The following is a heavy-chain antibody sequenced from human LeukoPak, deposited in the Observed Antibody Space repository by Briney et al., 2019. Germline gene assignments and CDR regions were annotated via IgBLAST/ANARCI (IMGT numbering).Heavy chain of an antibody. D-gene: IGHD3-22*01. CDR3: ARDRKYYYDSSGCNFDY. CDR1: GGSISSYY. Sequence: PSETLSLTCTVSGGSISSYYWSWIRQPPGKGLEWIGYIYYSGSTNYNPSLKSRVTISVDTSKNQFSLKLSSVTAADTAVYYCARDRKYYYDSSGCNFDYWGQGTLVTVSS. CDR2: IYYSGST. J-gene: IGHJ4*02. V-gene: IGHV4-59*12.